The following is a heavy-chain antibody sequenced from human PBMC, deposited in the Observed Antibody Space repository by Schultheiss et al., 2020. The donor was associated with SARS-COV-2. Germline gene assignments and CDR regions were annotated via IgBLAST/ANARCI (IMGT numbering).Heavy chain of an antibody. CDR2: TYYTSKPYN. CDR1: GDSVSSNSAA. J-gene: IGHJ3*02. CDR3: ARMSGNAFDI. D-gene: IGHD1-26*01. V-gene: IGHV6-1*01. Sequence: SQTLSLTCAISGDSVSSNSAAWSWIRQSPSRGLEWLGRTYYTSKPYNDYAASLRGRIIIDPDTFKNEFSLHLKSVTPEDTAVYFCARMSGNAFDIWGQGTLVTVS.